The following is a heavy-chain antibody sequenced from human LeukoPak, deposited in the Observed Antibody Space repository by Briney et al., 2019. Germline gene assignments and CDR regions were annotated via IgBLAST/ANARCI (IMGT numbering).Heavy chain of an antibody. V-gene: IGHV3-23*01. Sequence: GGSLRLSCAASGFTFSSYAMSWVRQAPGKGLEGVSAISGSGCSTYYADSVKGRFTISRDNSKNTLYLQMNSLRAEDTAVYYCAKDSWYDRLRQDAFDIWGQGTMVTVSS. J-gene: IGHJ3*02. CDR2: ISGSGCST. CDR1: GFTFSSYA. D-gene: IGHD5-12*01. CDR3: AKDSWYDRLRQDAFDI.